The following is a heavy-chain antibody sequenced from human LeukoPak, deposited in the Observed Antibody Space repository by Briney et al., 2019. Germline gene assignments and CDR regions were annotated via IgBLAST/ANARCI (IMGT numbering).Heavy chain of an antibody. V-gene: IGHV4-59*08. Sequence: ETLXVTXTVSGGSISSYYWSWIRQPPGRGVEWSGYIYYSVSTNYNPSLKSRVTISVDTSKNQFSLKLSSVTAADTAVYYCARHSPAGYSGYDPFDYWGQGTLVTVSS. D-gene: IGHD5-12*01. CDR2: IYYSVST. CDR1: GGSISSYY. J-gene: IGHJ4*02. CDR3: ARHSPAGYSGYDPFDY.